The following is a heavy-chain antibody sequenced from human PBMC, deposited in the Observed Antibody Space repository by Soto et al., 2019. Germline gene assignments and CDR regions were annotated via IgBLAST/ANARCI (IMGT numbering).Heavy chain of an antibody. CDR1: GGSISSGGYY. J-gene: IGHJ3*02. CDR2: IYYSGST. V-gene: IGHV4-31*03. D-gene: IGHD2-2*01. Sequence: QVQLQESGPGLVKPSQTLSLTCTVSGGSISSGGYYWSWIRQHPGKGLEWIGYIYYSGSTYYNPSLKSRVTISVDTSKNQFSLNLSSVTAADTAVYYCARHCSSTSCYLFGAFDIWGQGTMVTVSS. CDR3: ARHCSSTSCYLFGAFDI.